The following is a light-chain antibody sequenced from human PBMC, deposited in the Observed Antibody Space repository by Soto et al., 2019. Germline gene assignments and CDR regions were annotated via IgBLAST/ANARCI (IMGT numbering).Light chain of an antibody. J-gene: IGKJ4*01. CDR3: QQYSNWPPLT. CDR2: GAS. V-gene: IGKV3-15*01. Sequence: EIVMTQSPATLSVSPGERATLSCRASQSVSSNLAWYQQKPGQAPRLLIYGASTRATGIPARFSGSGSGTELNLTISSLQSEDFAVNYCQQYSNWPPLTFGGGTKVEIK. CDR1: QSVSSN.